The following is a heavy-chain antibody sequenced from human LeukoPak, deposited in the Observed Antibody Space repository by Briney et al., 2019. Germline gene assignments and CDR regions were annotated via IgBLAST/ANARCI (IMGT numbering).Heavy chain of an antibody. V-gene: IGHV1-58*02. CDR3: AASDPHSSSWYGAPYYGMDV. J-gene: IGHJ6*02. Sequence: ASVKVSCKASGFTFTSSAMQWVRQARGQRLERIGWIVVGSGNTNYAQKFQERVTITRDMSTSTAYMELSSLRSEDTAVYYCAASDPHSSSWYGAPYYGMDVWGQGTTVTVSS. CDR1: GFTFTSSA. CDR2: IVVGSGNT. D-gene: IGHD6-13*01.